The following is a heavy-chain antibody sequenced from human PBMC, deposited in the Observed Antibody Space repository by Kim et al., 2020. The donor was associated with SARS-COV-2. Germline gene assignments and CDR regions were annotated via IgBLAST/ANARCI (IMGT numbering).Heavy chain of an antibody. CDR1: GFTFRSYA. J-gene: IGHJ5*02. CDR3: ARGNGYAGLFDP. Sequence: GGSLRLSCAASGFTFRSYAMNWVRQAPGKGLEWVSSISSSGTYIYYADSVKGRFTISSYNAKNSLYLQMNSLRAEDTAVFYCARGNGYAGLFDPWGQGTLVTVSS. D-gene: IGHD5-18*01. V-gene: IGHV3-21*01. CDR2: ISSSGTYI.